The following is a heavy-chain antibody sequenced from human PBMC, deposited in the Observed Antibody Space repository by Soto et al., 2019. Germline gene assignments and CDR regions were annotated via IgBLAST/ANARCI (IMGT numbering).Heavy chain of an antibody. CDR2: IIPIFGTA. CDR3: ARFTVITDYYYYYGMDV. D-gene: IGHD4-4*01. J-gene: IGHJ6*02. Sequence: GASVKVSCKASGGTFSSYAISWVRQAPGQGLEWMGGIIPIFGTANYAQKFQGRVTITADESTSTAYMELSSLRSEDTAVYYCARFTVITDYYYYYGMDVWGQGTTVTVSS. V-gene: IGHV1-69*13. CDR1: GGTFSSYA.